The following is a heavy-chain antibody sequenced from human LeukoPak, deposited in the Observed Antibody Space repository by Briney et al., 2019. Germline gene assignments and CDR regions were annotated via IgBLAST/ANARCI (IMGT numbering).Heavy chain of an antibody. CDR3: ARSDIRILDRGYYSGMDV. CDR2: ISSNGGST. Sequence: GGSLRLSCAASGFTFSNYAMHWVRQAPGKGLEYVSSISSNGGSTYCANSAKGRFAMSRDNSKNTLYLQMGSLRAEDMAVYYCARSDIRILDRGYYSGMDVWGQGTTVTVSS. V-gene: IGHV3-64*01. J-gene: IGHJ6*02. D-gene: IGHD3-3*01. CDR1: GFTFSNYA.